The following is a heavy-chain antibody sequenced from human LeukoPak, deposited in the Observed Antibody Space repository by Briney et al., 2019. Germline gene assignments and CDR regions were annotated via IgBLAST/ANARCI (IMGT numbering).Heavy chain of an antibody. CDR1: GFTFSSYA. D-gene: IGHD6-13*01. J-gene: IGHJ4*02. CDR2: ITDSGGSI. CDR3: ARDGLSSSGVYYFDY. Sequence: GGSLRLSCVASGFTFSSYAMAWVRQAPGKGLEWVSAITDSGGSIYYADSVKGRFTISRDIFKNTLNLQMNSLRVEDTAVYYCARDGLSSSGVYYFDYWGQGTLVTVSS. V-gene: IGHV3-23*01.